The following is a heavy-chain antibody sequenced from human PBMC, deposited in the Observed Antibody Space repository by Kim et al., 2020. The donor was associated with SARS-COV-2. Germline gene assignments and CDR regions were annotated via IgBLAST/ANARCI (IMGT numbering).Heavy chain of an antibody. J-gene: IGHJ4*02. Sequence: SETLSLTCTVSGGSISSYYWCWIWQPQGKGLERIGFTYYCGSTNYNHYLKSRVPISVDTSKNQFSLTLSSVTAADTAVYYCASDGSGYYLVYFDYWGQGALVTVSS. V-gene: IGHV4-59*01. D-gene: IGHD3-22*01. CDR2: TYYCGST. CDR1: GGSISSYY. CDR3: ASDGSGYYLVYFDY.